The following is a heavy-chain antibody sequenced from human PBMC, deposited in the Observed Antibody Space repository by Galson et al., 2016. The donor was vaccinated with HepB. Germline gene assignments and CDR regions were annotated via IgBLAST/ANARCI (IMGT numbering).Heavy chain of an antibody. Sequence: ETLSLTCSVSGDSISNINYYWAWIRQPPGKGLEWIGSGFHSGSSFYNPSLRSRVSISVDTSKNHFSLKVTSMTAEGTALYYCARLGSVVVVPAFDSWGQGTVVTVSS. CDR2: GFHSGSS. CDR1: GDSISNINYY. J-gene: IGHJ4*02. CDR3: ARLGSVVVVPAFDS. D-gene: IGHD2-2*01. V-gene: IGHV4-39*02.